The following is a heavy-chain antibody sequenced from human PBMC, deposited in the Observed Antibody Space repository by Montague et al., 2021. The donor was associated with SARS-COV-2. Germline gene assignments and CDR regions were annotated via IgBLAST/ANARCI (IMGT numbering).Heavy chain of an antibody. D-gene: IGHD1-26*01. CDR1: GGSVSSNSAT. CDR3: ARERWAVGVSFDY. V-gene: IGHV6-1*01. J-gene: IGHJ4*02. CDR2: TYYRSRWSN. Sequence: CPISGGSVSSNSATWHWIRQSPSRGLEWLGRTYYRSRWSNDYAVSVRSRIIINPDTSTNQFSLQLSSVTPEDTAVYFCARERWAVGVSFDYWGQGTLVTVSS.